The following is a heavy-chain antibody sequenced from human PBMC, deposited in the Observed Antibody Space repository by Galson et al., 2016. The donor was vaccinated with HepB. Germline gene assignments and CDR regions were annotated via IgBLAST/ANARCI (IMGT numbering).Heavy chain of an antibody. CDR2: VTGSRTST. J-gene: IGHJ4*02. Sequence: SLRLSCAASGFTFSSYAMRWVRQAPGKGLEWVATVTGSRTSTNYADSVKGRFTISKDNSKNTLYLQMNSLRAEDTAVYYCAKVLRWLHLAGDYWGQGTLVTVSS. D-gene: IGHD5-24*01. CDR1: GFTFSSYA. CDR3: AKVLRWLHLAGDY. V-gene: IGHV3-23*01.